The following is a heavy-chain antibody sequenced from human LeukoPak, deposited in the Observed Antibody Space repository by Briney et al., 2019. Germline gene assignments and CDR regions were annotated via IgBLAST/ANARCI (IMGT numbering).Heavy chain of an antibody. CDR3: ARDSAVLLWFGELSD. J-gene: IGHJ4*02. CDR1: GFTFSSYA. Sequence: GGSLRLSCAASGFTFSSYAMHWVRQAPGKGLEWVAVISYDGSNKYYADSVKGRFTISRDNSKNTLYLQMNSLRAEDTAVYYCARDSAVLLWFGELSDWGQGTLVTVSS. V-gene: IGHV3-30*04. CDR2: ISYDGSNK. D-gene: IGHD3-10*01.